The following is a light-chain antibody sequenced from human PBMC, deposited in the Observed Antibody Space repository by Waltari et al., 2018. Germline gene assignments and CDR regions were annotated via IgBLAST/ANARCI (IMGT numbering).Light chain of an antibody. CDR1: SSDIGGHNY. Sequence: QSALTQPASVSGSPGQTITISCTGTSSDIGGHNYVSWYQQHPGKAPKLMIYDVVKRPSGVSNRFSGSKSGNTASLTISGLQAEDDAIYYCSSYASSKFGG. CDR3: SSYASSK. J-gene: IGLJ2*01. CDR2: DVV. V-gene: IGLV2-14*01.